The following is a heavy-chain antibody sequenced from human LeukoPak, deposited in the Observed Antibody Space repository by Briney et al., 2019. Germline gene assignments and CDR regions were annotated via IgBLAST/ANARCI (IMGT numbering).Heavy chain of an antibody. D-gene: IGHD2-21*01. J-gene: IGHJ4*02. V-gene: IGHV3-11*01. CDR2: ISRRYGTI. CDR1: GFTFSDYY. CDR3: VREATMTNIL. Sequence: NPGGSLRLSCAASGFTFSDYYMTWIRQAPGKGLEWVSHISRRYGTIYYADSVQGRFTVSRDNGKESLYLQMSYLRAEVTAVFYGVREATMTNILWGQGTLVTVSS.